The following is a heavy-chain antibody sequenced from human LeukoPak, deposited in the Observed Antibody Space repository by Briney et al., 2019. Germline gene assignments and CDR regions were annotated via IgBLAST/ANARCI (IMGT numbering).Heavy chain of an antibody. V-gene: IGHV4-4*07. CDR3: ARDSVEGY. CDR1: GGSMGGYS. Sequence: SETLSLTCTVSGGSMGGYSWSWLRQPAGKGLEWIGRIYTSGGTNYNPSLKSRVTMSVDTSKNQFSLKLSSVTAADTGVYYCARDSVEGYWGQGTLVTVSS. D-gene: IGHD1-1*01. J-gene: IGHJ4*02. CDR2: IYTSGGT.